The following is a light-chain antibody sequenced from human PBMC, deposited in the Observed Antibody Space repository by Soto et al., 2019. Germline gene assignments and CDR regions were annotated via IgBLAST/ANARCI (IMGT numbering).Light chain of an antibody. CDR3: NSYVRGGAVI. V-gene: IGLV2-14*01. J-gene: IGLJ2*01. Sequence: QSALTQPASVSGSRGQSITISCTVNSSDGGGDRYVSWYQQRAGKAPQLMMYGFTYRPSGVPSRFSGSRSGNTASLTISGLQAEDEADYYCNSYVRGGAVIFGGGTKVTVL. CDR1: SSDGGGDRY. CDR2: GFT.